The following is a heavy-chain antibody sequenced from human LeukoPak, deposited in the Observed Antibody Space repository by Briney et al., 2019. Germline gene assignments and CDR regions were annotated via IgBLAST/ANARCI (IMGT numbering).Heavy chain of an antibody. CDR2: IYTSGST. D-gene: IGHD2-2*02. V-gene: IGHV4-61*02. J-gene: IGHJ4*02. CDR1: GGSLSSGSYY. CDR3: ARVDCSSTSCYTGYFDY. Sequence: SQTLSLTCTVSGGSLSSGSYYWSWIRQPAGKGLEWIGRIYTSGSTNYNPSLKSRVTISVDTSKNQFSLKLSSVTAADTAVYYCARVDCSSTSCYTGYFDYWGQGTLVTVSS.